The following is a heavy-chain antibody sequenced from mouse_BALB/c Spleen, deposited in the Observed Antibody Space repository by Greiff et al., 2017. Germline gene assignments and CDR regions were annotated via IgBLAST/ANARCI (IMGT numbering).Heavy chain of an antibody. D-gene: IGHD1-2*01. J-gene: IGHJ2*01. Sequence: EVQLVESGGGLVQPGGSRKLSCAASGFTFSSFGMHWVRQAPEKGLEWVAYISSGSSTIYYADTVKGRFTISRDNPKNTLFLQMTSLRSEDTAMYYCARSETTAYYFDYWGQGTTLTVSS. CDR3: ARSETTAYYFDY. V-gene: IGHV5-17*02. CDR2: ISSGSSTI. CDR1: GFTFSSFG.